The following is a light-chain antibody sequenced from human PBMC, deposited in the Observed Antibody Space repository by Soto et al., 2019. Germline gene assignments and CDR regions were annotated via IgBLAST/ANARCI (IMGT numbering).Light chain of an antibody. J-gene: IGKJ1*01. CDR2: AAS. Sequence: IELTQSPSFLSASVGDRVTITCRASHGIISYLAWYQQKPLKAPKLLISAASTLQSGVPSRFSGSGSGTEFTLTISILQPEDFATYCCQQLNNYPRTFGQGTKVDIK. V-gene: IGKV1-9*01. CDR3: QQLNNYPRT. CDR1: HGIISY.